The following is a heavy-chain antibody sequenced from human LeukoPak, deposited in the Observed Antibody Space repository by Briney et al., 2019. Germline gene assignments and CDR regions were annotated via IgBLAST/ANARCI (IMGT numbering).Heavy chain of an antibody. CDR1: GFTFSSYA. CDR3: AKDPFHSSSWYSFGY. J-gene: IGHJ4*02. Sequence: PGGSLRLSCAASGFTFSSYAMSWVRQAPGKGLEWVSAISGNGGSTYYADSVKGRFTISRDNSKNTLYLQMNSLRAEDTAVYYCAKDPFHSSSWYSFGYWGQGTLVTVSS. CDR2: ISGNGGST. D-gene: IGHD6-13*01. V-gene: IGHV3-23*01.